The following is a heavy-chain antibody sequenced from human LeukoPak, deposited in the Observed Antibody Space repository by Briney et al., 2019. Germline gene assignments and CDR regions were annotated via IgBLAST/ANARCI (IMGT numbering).Heavy chain of an antibody. J-gene: IGHJ4*02. CDR3: ARGPPDYGAYGEADY. Sequence: ASVKVSCKASGYTFTSYGISWVRQAPGQGLEWMGWISAYNGNTNYAQKLQGRVTMTRNTSISTAYMELSSLRSEDTAVYYCARGPPDYGAYGEADYWGQGTLVTVSS. D-gene: IGHD4-17*01. CDR2: ISAYNGNT. V-gene: IGHV1-18*01. CDR1: GYTFTSYG.